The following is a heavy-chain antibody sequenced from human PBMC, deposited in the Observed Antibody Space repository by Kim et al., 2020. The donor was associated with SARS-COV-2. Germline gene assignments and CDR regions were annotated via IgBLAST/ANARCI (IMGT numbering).Heavy chain of an antibody. CDR1: GFTFSSYS. CDR3: ARDLFGVTATPSYYYYGMDV. J-gene: IGHJ6*02. D-gene: IGHD2-21*02. CDR2: ISSSSSYI. Sequence: GGSLRLSCAASGFTFSSYSMNWVRQAPGKGLEWVSSISSSSSYIYYADSVKGRFTISRDNAKNSLYLQMNSLRAEDTAVYYCARDLFGVTATPSYYYYGMDVWGQGTTVTVSS. V-gene: IGHV3-21*01.